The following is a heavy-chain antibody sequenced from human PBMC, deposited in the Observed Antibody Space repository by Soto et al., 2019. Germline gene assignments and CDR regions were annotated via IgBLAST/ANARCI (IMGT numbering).Heavy chain of an antibody. V-gene: IGHV4-39*02. CDR2: IYYSGST. Sequence: QLQLQESGPGLVKPSETLSLTCTVSGGSISSRGYYWGWIRQPPGKGLEWIGTIYYSGSTYYNPSLKSRVPITVDTSKNHFSLKLSSVPAADTAVYYCATSNWFDPWGQGTLVTVSS. CDR3: ATSNWFDP. CDR1: GGSISSRGYY. J-gene: IGHJ5*02.